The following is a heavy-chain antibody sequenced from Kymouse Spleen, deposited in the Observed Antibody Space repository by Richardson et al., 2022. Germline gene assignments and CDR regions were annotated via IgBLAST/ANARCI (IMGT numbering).Heavy chain of an antibody. D-gene: IGHD1-1*01,IGHD1-20*01,IGHD1-7*01. CDR3: ARTGITDGMDV. CDR2: IYYSGST. J-gene: IGHJ6*02. Sequence: QLQLQESGPGLVKPSETLSLTCTVSGGSISSSSYYWGWIRQPPGKGLEWIGSIYYSGSTYYNPSLKSRVTISVDTSKNQFSLKLSSVTAADTAVYYCARTGITDGMDVWGQGTTVTVSS. V-gene: IGHV4-39*01. CDR1: GGSISSSSYY.